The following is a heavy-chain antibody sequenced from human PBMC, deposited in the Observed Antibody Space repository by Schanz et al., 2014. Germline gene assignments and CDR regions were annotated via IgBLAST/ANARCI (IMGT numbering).Heavy chain of an antibody. CDR1: GYTFTSYG. CDR3: ARGGGPEDVFDI. CDR2: ISAYTNNT. J-gene: IGHJ3*02. V-gene: IGHV1-18*01. D-gene: IGHD5-12*01. Sequence: QVQLVQSGTQVKKPGASVKVSCKASGYTFTSYGINWVRQAPGQGLEWMGWISAYTNNTNYAQKVQGRVTMTTDTSTTTAYMELSSLRSDDTAVYYCARGGGPEDVFDIWGQGTILTVSS.